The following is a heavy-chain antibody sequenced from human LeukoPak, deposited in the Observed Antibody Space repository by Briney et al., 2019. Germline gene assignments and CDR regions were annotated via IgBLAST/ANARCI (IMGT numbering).Heavy chain of an antibody. CDR1: AGSISGTSYY. Sequence: ASETLSLTCTVSAGSISGTSYYWGWIRQPPGKGLGWIGSVYYSGNTYYSPSLKSRVTISVDTSKNQFSLKLSSVTAADTAVYYCARHSSMTTVTSDYWGQGTLVFVSS. CDR3: ARHSSMTTVTSDY. J-gene: IGHJ4*02. D-gene: IGHD4-17*01. CDR2: VYYSGNT. V-gene: IGHV4-39*01.